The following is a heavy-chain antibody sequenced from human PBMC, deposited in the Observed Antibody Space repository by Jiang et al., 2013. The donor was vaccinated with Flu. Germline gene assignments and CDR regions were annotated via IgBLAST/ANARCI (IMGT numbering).Heavy chain of an antibody. CDR3: ARDSDSSGYHPLLDY. J-gene: IGHJ4*02. CDR1: SSNSAA. Sequence: SSNSAAWNWIRQSPSRGLEWLGRTYYRSKWYNDYAVSVKSRITINPDTSKNQFSLQLNSVTPEDTAVYYCARDSDSSGYHPLLDYWGQGTLVTVSS. CDR2: TYYRSKWYN. V-gene: IGHV6-1*01. D-gene: IGHD3-22*01.